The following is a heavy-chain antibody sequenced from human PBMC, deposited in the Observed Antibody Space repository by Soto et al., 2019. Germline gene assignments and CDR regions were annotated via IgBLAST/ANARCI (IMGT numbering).Heavy chain of an antibody. CDR1: GGTFSSYA. V-gene: IGHV1-69*13. J-gene: IGHJ4*02. Sequence: SVKVSCKASGGTFSSYAISWVRQAPGQGLEWMGGIIPIFGTANYAQKFQGRVTITADESTSTAYMELSSLRSEDTALYYCARESAGFFWSGYYPFDSWGQGTLVTVSS. D-gene: IGHD3-3*01. CDR2: IIPIFGTA. CDR3: ARESAGFFWSGYYPFDS.